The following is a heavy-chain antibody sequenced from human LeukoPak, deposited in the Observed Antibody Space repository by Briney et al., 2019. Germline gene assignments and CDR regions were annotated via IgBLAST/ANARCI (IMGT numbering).Heavy chain of an antibody. Sequence: ASVKVSCKASGYTFTGYYMHWVRQAPGQGLEWMGWINPNSGGTNYAQRFQGRVTMTRDTSISTAYMELSRLGSDDTAVYYCARGAVVSTVVIPFDYWGQGTLVSVSS. CDR3: ARGAVVSTVVIPFDY. V-gene: IGHV1-2*02. D-gene: IGHD4-23*01. CDR2: INPNSGGT. J-gene: IGHJ4*02. CDR1: GYTFTGYY.